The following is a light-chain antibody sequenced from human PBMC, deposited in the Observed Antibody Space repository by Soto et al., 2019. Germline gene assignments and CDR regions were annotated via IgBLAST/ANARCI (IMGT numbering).Light chain of an antibody. J-gene: IGKJ1*01. CDR3: QQGGGSLWT. Sequence: EIVLTQSPGTLSLSPGERATLSCRASQAVGSSLLAWYQHKPGQAPRLVIYGASSRATGIPDRFSGSGSGTDFTLTISRLEPEDVAVYYCQQGGGSLWTFGQGTKVEIK. CDR2: GAS. CDR1: QAVGSSL. V-gene: IGKV3-20*01.